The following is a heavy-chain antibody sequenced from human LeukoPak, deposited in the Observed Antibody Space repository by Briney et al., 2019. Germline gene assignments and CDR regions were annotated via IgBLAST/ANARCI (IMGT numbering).Heavy chain of an antibody. CDR3: ARVGAPHGDCDY. V-gene: IGHV4-30-4*08. CDR1: GGSISSGDYY. J-gene: IGHJ4*02. CDR2: TYYSGST. Sequence: SETLSLTCTVSGGSISSGDYYWSWIRQSPGKGLEWIGYTYYSGSTYYNPSLKSRVTISVDTSKNQFSLKLSSVTAADTAVYYCARVGAPHGDCDYWGQGTLVTVSS. D-gene: IGHD4-17*01.